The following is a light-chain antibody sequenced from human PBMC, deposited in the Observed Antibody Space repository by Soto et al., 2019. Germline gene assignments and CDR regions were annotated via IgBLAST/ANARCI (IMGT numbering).Light chain of an antibody. J-gene: IGKJ4*01. V-gene: IGKV3-15*01. CDR3: HQYYKWPLT. Sequence: EKVMTQSPATLSVSPGERATLSCRASQSASSDLAWDQQKPGQTPRLLIYAASTRATDIPARFSGSGSGTDFTLTISSLLSEDFAVYYCHQYYKWPLTFGGGTKVDNK. CDR1: QSASSD. CDR2: AAS.